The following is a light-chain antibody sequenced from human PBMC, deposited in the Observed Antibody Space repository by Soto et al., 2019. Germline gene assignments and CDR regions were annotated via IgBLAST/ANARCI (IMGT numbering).Light chain of an antibody. V-gene: IGKV3-15*01. CDR2: GAS. CDR1: QSVTSK. CDR3: QQYNNWPPSFT. Sequence: EIVMTQSPATLSVSPGERATLSCRASQSVTSKLDWYQQKPGQAPRLLIYGASTRATGIPARFSGSGSGTEFTLTLSSLQSEDFAIYYCQQYNNWPPSFTFGPGTKVDIK. J-gene: IGKJ3*01.